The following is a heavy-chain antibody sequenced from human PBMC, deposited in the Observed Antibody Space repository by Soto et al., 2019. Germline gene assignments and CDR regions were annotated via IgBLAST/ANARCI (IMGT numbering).Heavy chain of an antibody. CDR2: INPNSGGT. D-gene: IGHD5-18*01. Sequence: GASVKVSCKASGYTFTGYYMHWVRQAPGQGLEWMGWINPNSGGTNYAQKFQGWVTMTRDTSISTAYMELSRLRSDDTAVYYCARAAGYSYGYYYYYGMDVWGQGPTVTVSS. CDR1: GYTFTGYY. V-gene: IGHV1-2*04. CDR3: ARAAGYSYGYYYYYGMDV. J-gene: IGHJ6*02.